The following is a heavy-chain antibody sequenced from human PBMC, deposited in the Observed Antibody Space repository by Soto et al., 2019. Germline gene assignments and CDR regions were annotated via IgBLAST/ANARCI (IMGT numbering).Heavy chain of an antibody. V-gene: IGHV3-23*01. Sequence: GGSLRLSCAASGFTFSSYAMSWVRQAPGKGLEWVSAISGSGGSTYYADSVKGRFTISRDNSKNTLYLQMNSLRAEDTAVYYCAKGFYDSSGYPRSYYYGMDVWGQGTTVTVSS. CDR3: AKGFYDSSGYPRSYYYGMDV. J-gene: IGHJ6*02. D-gene: IGHD3-22*01. CDR1: GFTFSSYA. CDR2: ISGSGGST.